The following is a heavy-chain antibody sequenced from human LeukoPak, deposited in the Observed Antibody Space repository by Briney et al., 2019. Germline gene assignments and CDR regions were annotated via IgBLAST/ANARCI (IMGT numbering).Heavy chain of an antibody. Sequence: ASVKVSCKASGGTFSSYAISWVRQAPGQGLEWMGRIIPILGIANYAQKFQGRVTITADKSTSTAYMELSSPRSEDTAVYYCASLAYYYGSGSYYNGKGNWFDPWGQGTLVTVSS. CDR1: GGTFSSYA. D-gene: IGHD3-10*01. CDR3: ASLAYYYGSGSYYNGKGNWFDP. CDR2: IIPILGIA. J-gene: IGHJ5*02. V-gene: IGHV1-69*04.